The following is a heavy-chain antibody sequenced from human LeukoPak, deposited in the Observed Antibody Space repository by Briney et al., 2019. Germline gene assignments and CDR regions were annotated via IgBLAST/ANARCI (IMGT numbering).Heavy chain of an antibody. D-gene: IGHD2-8*01. V-gene: IGHV3-33*01. CDR3: ARDPDIVLMVSPPGALLHNWFDP. Sequence: GRSLRLSCAAPRFPFSSYRMHWVHQAPGKGLERVPVIWYDGSNKYYADSVKGRFTISRDNSKNTLYLQMNSLRAEDTAVYYCARDPDIVLMVSPPGALLHNWFDPWGQGTLVTVSS. J-gene: IGHJ5*02. CDR2: IWYDGSNK. CDR1: RFPFSSYR.